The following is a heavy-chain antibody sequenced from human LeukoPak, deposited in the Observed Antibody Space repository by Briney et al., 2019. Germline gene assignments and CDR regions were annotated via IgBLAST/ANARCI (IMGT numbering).Heavy chain of an antibody. D-gene: IGHD6-13*01. CDR2: IYCSGST. J-gene: IGHJ4*02. CDR1: GGSISSGGYY. V-gene: IGHV4-31*03. Sequence: SETLSLTCTVSGGSISSGGYYWSWIRQHPGKGLEWIGYIYCSGSTYYNPSLKSRVTISVDTSKNQFSLKLSSVTAADTAVYYCARLIAAAGTDYWGQGTLVTVSS. CDR3: ARLIAAAGTDY.